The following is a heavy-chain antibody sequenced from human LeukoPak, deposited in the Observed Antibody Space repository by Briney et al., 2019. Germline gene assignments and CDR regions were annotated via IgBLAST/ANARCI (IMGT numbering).Heavy chain of an antibody. V-gene: IGHV1-69*13. Sequence: SVKVSCKASGGTFSSYAISWVRQAPGQGLEWMGGIIPIFGTADYAQKFQGRVTITADESTSTAYMELSSLRSEDTAVYYCAKEKVPAAIYYGMDVWGQGTTVTVSS. D-gene: IGHD2-2*01. CDR1: GGTFSSYA. J-gene: IGHJ6*02. CDR3: AKEKVPAAIYYGMDV. CDR2: IIPIFGTA.